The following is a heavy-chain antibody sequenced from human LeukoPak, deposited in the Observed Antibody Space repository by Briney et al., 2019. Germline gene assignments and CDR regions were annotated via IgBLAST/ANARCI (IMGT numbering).Heavy chain of an antibody. CDR3: VKEEYYYDSSGYLYYYYYGMDV. D-gene: IGHD3-22*01. V-gene: IGHV3-64D*09. J-gene: IGHJ6*02. CDR2: MSSNGGST. Sequence: GGSLRLSCSASGFNFSRYTMHWVRQGPGKGLEYVSAMSSNGGSTYYADSVKGRFTISRDNSKNTLYLQMSSLRAEDTAVYYCVKEEYYYDSSGYLYYYYYGMDVWGQGTTVTVSS. CDR1: GFNFSRYT.